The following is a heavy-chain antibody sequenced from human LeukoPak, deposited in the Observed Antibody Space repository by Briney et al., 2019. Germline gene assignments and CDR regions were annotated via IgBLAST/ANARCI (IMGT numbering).Heavy chain of an antibody. J-gene: IGHJ4*02. CDR3: ARDLFLAYYDFPFDY. V-gene: IGHV1-18*01. Sequence: ASVKVSCKASGYTFTSYGISWVRQAPGQGLEWMGWISAYNGNTNYAQKLQGRVTMTTDTSTSTAYMELRSLRSDDTAVYYCARDLFLAYYDFPFDYWGQGTLVTVSS. CDR2: ISAYNGNT. CDR1: GYTFTSYG. D-gene: IGHD3-3*01.